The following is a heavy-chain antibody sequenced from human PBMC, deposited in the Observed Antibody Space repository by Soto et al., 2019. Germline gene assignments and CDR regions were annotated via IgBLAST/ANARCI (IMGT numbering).Heavy chain of an antibody. J-gene: IGHJ6*02. CDR3: THKGGRGAGMDV. V-gene: IGHV2-5*02. CDR2: IYWDDDE. Sequence: QITVKESGPTLVKPTQTLTLTCTFSGFSLSNSGVGVAWIRQPPGKALEWLALIYWDDDERYRPSLRSRLTITKDTSKNQVVLTMTIVDPVDTATYFCTHKGGRGAGMDVWGQGTTVTVSS. D-gene: IGHD2-15*01. CDR1: GFSLSNSGVG.